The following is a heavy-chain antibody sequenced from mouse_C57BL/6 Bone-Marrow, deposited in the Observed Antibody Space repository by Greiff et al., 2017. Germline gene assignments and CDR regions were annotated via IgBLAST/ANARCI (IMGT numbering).Heavy chain of an antibody. CDR3: AREVTTGCHYFDY. Sequence: QVQLQQSGAELVKPGASVKLSCKASGYTFTSYWMHWVKQRPGRGLEWIGRIDPNSGGTKYNEKFKSKATLTVDKPSSTAYMQLSSLTSEVSAVYYCAREVTTGCHYFDYWGQGTTLTVSS. CDR1: GYTFTSYW. CDR2: IDPNSGGT. D-gene: IGHD2-2*01. J-gene: IGHJ2*01. V-gene: IGHV1-72*01.